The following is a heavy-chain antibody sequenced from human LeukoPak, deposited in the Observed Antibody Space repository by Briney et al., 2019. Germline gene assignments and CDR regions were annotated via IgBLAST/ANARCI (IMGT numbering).Heavy chain of an antibody. CDR1: GFTFSSYG. CDR3: AKPGDPGDAFDI. D-gene: IGHD2-21*01. V-gene: IGHV3-30*18. CDR2: ISYDGSNK. Sequence: GGSLRLSCAASGFTFSSYGMHWVRQAPGKGLEWVAVISYDGSNKYYADSVKGRFTISRDNSKNTLYLQMNSLRAEDAAVYYCAKPGDPGDAFDIWGQGTMVTVSS. J-gene: IGHJ3*02.